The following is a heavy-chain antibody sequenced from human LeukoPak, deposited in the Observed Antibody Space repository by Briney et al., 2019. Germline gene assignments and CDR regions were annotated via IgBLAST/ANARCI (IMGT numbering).Heavy chain of an antibody. V-gene: IGHV4-34*01. Sequence: PGGSLRLSCAASGFTFSSYGMSWVRQPPGEGLEWIGEINHSGSTNYNPSLKSRVTISVDTSKNQFSLKLSSVTAADTAVYYCARGPITMVRGVIRSFDYWGQGTLVTVSS. CDR2: INHSGST. CDR1: GFTFSSYG. D-gene: IGHD3-10*01. CDR3: ARGPITMVRGVIRSFDY. J-gene: IGHJ4*02.